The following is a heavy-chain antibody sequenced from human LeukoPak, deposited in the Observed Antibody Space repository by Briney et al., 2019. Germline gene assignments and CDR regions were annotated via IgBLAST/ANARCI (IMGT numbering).Heavy chain of an antibody. V-gene: IGHV3-21*01. CDR2: ISSRSSYI. D-gene: IGHD3-10*01. CDR1: GFTFSSYS. Sequence: GGSLRLTCAASGFTFSSYSMNWVRQAPGKGLEWVASISSRSSYIYYADSVKGRFTISRDNAKNSLYLQMNSLRAEDTAVYYCAKDPADGSGSYYLDYWGQGTLVTVSS. CDR3: AKDPADGSGSYYLDY. J-gene: IGHJ4*02.